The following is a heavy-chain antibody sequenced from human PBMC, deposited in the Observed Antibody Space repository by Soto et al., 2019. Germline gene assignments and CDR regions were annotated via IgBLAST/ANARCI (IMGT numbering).Heavy chain of an antibody. CDR2: ISAHNGNT. Sequence: QVHLVQSGAEVKKPGASVKVSCKGSGYGFTTYGITWVRQAPGQGLEWMAWISAHNGNTDYAQNLQGRVTVTRDTSTSTDYMELRSLRSDDTAVYYCARGRYGDYWGQGALVTVSS. CDR1: GYGFTTYG. CDR3: ARGRYGDY. D-gene: IGHD1-1*01. V-gene: IGHV1-18*01. J-gene: IGHJ4*02.